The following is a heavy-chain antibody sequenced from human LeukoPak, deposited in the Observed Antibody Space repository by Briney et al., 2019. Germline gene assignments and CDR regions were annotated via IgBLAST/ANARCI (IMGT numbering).Heavy chain of an antibody. CDR2: INPNSGGT. D-gene: IGHD6-19*01. Sequence: ASVKVSCKASGYTFTGYYMHWLRQAPGQGLEWMGWINPNSGGTNYAQKFQGRVTMTRDTSISTAYMELSRLRSDDTAVYYCASGVIAVAGTIDYWGQGTLVTVSS. V-gene: IGHV1-2*02. CDR1: GYTFTGYY. J-gene: IGHJ4*02. CDR3: ASGVIAVAGTIDY.